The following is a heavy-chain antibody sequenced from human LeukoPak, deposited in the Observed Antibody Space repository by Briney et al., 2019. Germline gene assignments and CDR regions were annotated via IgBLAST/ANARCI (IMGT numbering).Heavy chain of an antibody. CDR3: AKDMGYYDSSGYCIDY. D-gene: IGHD3-22*01. V-gene: IGHV3-7*01. CDR2: IKQDGSEK. J-gene: IGHJ4*02. Sequence: GGSLRLSCAASGFTFSSYWMSWVRQAPGKGLEWVANIKQDGSEKYYVDSVKGRFTISRDNSKNTLYLQMNSLRAEDTAVYYCAKDMGYYDSSGYCIDYWGQGTLVTVSS. CDR1: GFTFSSYW.